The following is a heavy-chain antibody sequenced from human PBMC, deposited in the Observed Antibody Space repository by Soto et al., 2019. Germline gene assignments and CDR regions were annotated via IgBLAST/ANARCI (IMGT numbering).Heavy chain of an antibody. V-gene: IGHV4-31*03. CDR2: IYYSGST. J-gene: IGHJ4*02. D-gene: IGHD4-17*01. Sequence: QVQLQESGPGLVKPSQTLSLTCTVSGGSISSGGYYWSWIRQHPGKGLEWIGYIYYSGSTYYNPSLESRVTISVDTSKNQFSLKLSSMTAADTAVYYCARGVGDVRLKGHFDYWGQGTLVTVSS. CDR1: GGSISSGGYY. CDR3: ARGVGDVRLKGHFDY.